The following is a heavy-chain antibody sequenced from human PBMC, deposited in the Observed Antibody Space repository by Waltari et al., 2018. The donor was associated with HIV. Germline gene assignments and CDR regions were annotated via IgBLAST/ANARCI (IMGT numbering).Heavy chain of an antibody. CDR1: GGTFSGYY. Sequence: QVQLQQWGAGLLKPSETLSLTCAVYGGTFSGYYWTWIRQAPGKGLEWIGEINHSGKTNYNPSLKSRLTLSGDTSKNQVSLRMKSVTGADTAIYYWAREKSRASKWYGIFYYDAWGQGTLVSVPS. CDR3: AREKSRASKWYGIFYYDA. V-gene: IGHV4-34*02. J-gene: IGHJ5*02. CDR2: INHSGKT. D-gene: IGHD2-15*01.